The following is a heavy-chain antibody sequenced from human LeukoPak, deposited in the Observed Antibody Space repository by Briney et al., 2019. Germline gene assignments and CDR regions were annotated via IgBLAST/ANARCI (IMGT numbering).Heavy chain of an antibody. CDR1: GFTFISYA. CDR3: AKDRGFGELNYYYGMDV. D-gene: IGHD3-10*01. CDR2: ISGGGGST. Sequence: GGSLRLSCAPSGFTFISYAMSWVRPAPGGGRGWVSAISGGGGSTYYADSVKGRFTISRDDSKNTLYLQMNSLRAEDTAVYYCAKDRGFGELNYYYGMDVWGQGTTVTVSS. V-gene: IGHV3-23*01. J-gene: IGHJ6*02.